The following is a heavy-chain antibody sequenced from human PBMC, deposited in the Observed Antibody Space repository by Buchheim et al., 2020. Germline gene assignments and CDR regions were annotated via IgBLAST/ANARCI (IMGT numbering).Heavy chain of an antibody. CDR3: AREAPDCSGGSCYFSFDY. Sequence: QLQLQESGPGLVKPSETLSLTCSVSGGSISISSYYWAWIRQPPGRGLEWIGNIYYSASTSYNPSLKSRVTISVDPSKNQFSLKLSSVTAADTAVYYCAREAPDCSGGSCYFSFDYWGQGTL. CDR2: IYYSAST. CDR1: GGSISISSYY. J-gene: IGHJ4*02. D-gene: IGHD2-15*01. V-gene: IGHV4-39*07.